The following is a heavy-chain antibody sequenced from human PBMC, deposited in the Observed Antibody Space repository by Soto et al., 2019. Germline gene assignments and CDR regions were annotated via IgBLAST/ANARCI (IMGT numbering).Heavy chain of an antibody. J-gene: IGHJ4*02. CDR1: GGSISSGGYY. D-gene: IGHD2-15*01. V-gene: IGHV4-31*03. CDR2: IYYSGST. CDR3: ARETGRTVVTTATFDY. Sequence: SETLSLTCTVSGGSISSGGYYWSWIRQHPGKGLEWIGYIYYSGSTYYNPSLKSRVTISVDTSKNQFSLKLSSVTAADTAVYYCARETGRTVVTTATFDYWGQGTLVTVSS.